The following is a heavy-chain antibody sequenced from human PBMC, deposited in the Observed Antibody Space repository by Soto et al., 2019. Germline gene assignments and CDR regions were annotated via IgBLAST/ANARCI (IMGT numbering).Heavy chain of an antibody. V-gene: IGHV3-74*01. Sequence: PGGSLRLSCAASGFTFSSYWMHWVRQAPGKGLVWVSRINSDGSSTSYADSVKGRFTISRDNAKNTLYLQMNSLRAEDTAVYYCARDATLTPLYSSSSSSWFDPWGQGTLVTVSS. CDR1: GFTFSSYW. CDR2: INSDGSST. CDR3: ARDATLTPLYSSSSSSWFDP. D-gene: IGHD6-6*01. J-gene: IGHJ5*02.